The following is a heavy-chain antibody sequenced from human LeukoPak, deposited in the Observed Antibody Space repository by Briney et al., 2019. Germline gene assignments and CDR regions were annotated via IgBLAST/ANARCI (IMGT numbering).Heavy chain of an antibody. D-gene: IGHD6-19*01. CDR1: GGSISSYY. CDR3: ARVSTSASGNRPFDY. J-gene: IGHJ4*02. Sequence: PSETLSLTCTVSGGSISSYYWSWIRQPPGKGLEWIGYIYYSGSTNYNPSLKSRVTISVDTSKNQFSLKLSSVTAADTAVYYCARVSTSASGNRPFDYWGQGTLVTVSS. CDR2: IYYSGST. V-gene: IGHV4-59*01.